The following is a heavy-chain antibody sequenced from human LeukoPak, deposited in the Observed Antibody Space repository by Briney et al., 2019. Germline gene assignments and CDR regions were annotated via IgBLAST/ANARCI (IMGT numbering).Heavy chain of an antibody. CDR3: ARSFDGQPDY. D-gene: IGHD2/OR15-2a*01. V-gene: IGHV3-53*01. J-gene: IGHJ4*02. CDR2: IYSGGST. CDR1: GFTVSSNY. Sequence: PGGSLRLSCAASGFTVSSNYMSWVRQAPGKGLEWVSVIYSGGSTYYADSVKGRFTISRDNSKNTLYLQVNSLRAEDTAVYYCARSFDGQPDYWGQGTLVTVSS.